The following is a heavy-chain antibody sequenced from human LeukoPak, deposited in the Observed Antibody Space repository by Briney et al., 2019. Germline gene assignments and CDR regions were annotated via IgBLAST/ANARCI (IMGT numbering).Heavy chain of an antibody. D-gene: IGHD5-12*01. J-gene: IGHJ4*02. V-gene: IGHV5-51*01. CDR2: IYPGDSDT. CDR1: GYSFISYY. CDR3: ARTGGRIVATCFFDY. Sequence: GESLKISCKGSGYSFISYYIGWVRQMPGKGLEWMGIIYPGDSDTRYSPSFQGQVTISADKSISTAYLQWSSLKASDTAMYYCARTGGRIVATCFFDYWGQGTLVTVSS.